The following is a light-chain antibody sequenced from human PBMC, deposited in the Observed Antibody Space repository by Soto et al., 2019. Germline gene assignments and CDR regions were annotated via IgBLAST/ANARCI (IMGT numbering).Light chain of an antibody. V-gene: IGKV3-15*01. Sequence: EIVLTQSPGTLSLSPRERATLSCRSSQSVSSKLAWYQQKPGQAPRLLFYGPSTGATGIPARFSGSGSETEFTMSISSLQSEDFEVYYCQQYNNWRGTFGQGTKVDIK. CDR2: GPS. J-gene: IGKJ1*01. CDR3: QQYNNWRGT. CDR1: QSVSSK.